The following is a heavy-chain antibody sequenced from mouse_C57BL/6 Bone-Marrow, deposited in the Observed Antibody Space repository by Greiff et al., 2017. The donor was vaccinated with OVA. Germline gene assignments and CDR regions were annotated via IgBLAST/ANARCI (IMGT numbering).Heavy chain of an antibody. CDR1: GFTFSSYG. V-gene: IGHV5-6*02. Sequence: DVKLVESGGDLVKPGGSLKLSCAASGFTFSSYGMSWVRQTPDKRLEWVATISSGGSYTYYPDSVKGRFTISRDNAKNTLYLQMSSLKSEDTAVYYCARRRPPLAYWGQGTLVTVSA. CDR2: ISSGGSYT. J-gene: IGHJ3*01. CDR3: ARRRPPLAY.